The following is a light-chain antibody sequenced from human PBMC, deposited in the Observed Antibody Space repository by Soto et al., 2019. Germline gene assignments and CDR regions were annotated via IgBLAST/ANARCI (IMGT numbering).Light chain of an antibody. J-gene: IGKJ2*01. Sequence: EIVLTQSPGTLSLSPGERATLSCRASQSVSSRYLAWYQQKPGQAPRLLMYGASSRATGIPDRFSGSGSGTDFTLTISRLEPEDFAGYYCQRYGSSPPYTFGQGTKLEIK. CDR2: GAS. V-gene: IGKV3-20*01. CDR3: QRYGSSPPYT. CDR1: QSVSSRY.